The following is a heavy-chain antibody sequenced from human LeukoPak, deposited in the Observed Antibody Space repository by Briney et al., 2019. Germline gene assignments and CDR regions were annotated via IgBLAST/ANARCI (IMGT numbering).Heavy chain of an antibody. V-gene: IGHV1-2*02. CDR3: ARDPVDGYSHYDF. Sequence: ASVKVSCKASGYTLTDHHLIWVRQAPGQTLEWMGWIRPNSGGINYAQEFQGRVTMTRDTSISTAYMELTRLTSGDTAIYYCARDPVDGYSHYDFWGQGTLVTVSS. CDR2: IRPNSGGI. D-gene: IGHD5-18*01. CDR1: GYTLTDHH. J-gene: IGHJ4*02.